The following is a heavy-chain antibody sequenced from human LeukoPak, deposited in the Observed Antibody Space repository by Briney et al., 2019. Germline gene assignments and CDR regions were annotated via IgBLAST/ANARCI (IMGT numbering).Heavy chain of an antibody. V-gene: IGHV1-2*02. D-gene: IGHD6-6*01. CDR1: GYTFTGYY. Sequence: GASVKVSCKASGYTFTGYYMHWVRQAPGQGLEWMGWINPNSGGTNYAQKFQGRVTMTRDTSISTAYMELSSLRSDDTAVYCCARSSTRAIAARPLVYYWGERTLVTVSS. CDR3: ARSSTRAIAARPLVYY. J-gene: IGHJ4*02. CDR2: INPNSGGT.